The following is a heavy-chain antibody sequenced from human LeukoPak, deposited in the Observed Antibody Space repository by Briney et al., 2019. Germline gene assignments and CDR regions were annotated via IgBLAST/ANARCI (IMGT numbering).Heavy chain of an antibody. CDR2: IRYDGSNK. CDR1: GFTFSSYG. J-gene: IGHJ5*02. Sequence: GGSLRLSCAASGFTFSSYGMHWVRQAPGKGLGWVAFIRYDGSNKYYADSVKGRFTISRDNSKNTLYLQMNSLRAEDTAVYYCAKDLRKGNYYPNWFDPWGQGTLVTVSS. V-gene: IGHV3-30*02. D-gene: IGHD3-22*01. CDR3: AKDLRKGNYYPNWFDP.